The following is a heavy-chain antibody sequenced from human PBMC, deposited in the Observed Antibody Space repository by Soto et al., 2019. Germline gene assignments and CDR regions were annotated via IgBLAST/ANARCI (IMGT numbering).Heavy chain of an antibody. CDR3: ARDRDSYDGLTAFYSPAFDY. CDR1: GFTFKNYA. J-gene: IGHJ4*02. D-gene: IGHD3-9*01. V-gene: IGHV3-30-3*01. CDR2: ISFDGSTA. Sequence: GGSLRLSCAASGFTFKNYAIHWVRQAPGKGLEWVAGISFDGSTAYHADSLKGRFTCSRDNSKNTVSLQMNSLRTEDTAVYYCARDRDSYDGLTAFYSPAFDYWGQGALVTVSS.